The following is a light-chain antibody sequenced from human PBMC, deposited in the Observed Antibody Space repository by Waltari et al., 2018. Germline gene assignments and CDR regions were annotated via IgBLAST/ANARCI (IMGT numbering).Light chain of an antibody. Sequence: DIQMTQSPSSLSASVGDRFTITCRASQSFSSYLNWYQQKPGKATKLLTYAASSLQSGVPSRISGSGSGTDFTLNISSLQPEDFATYYWQQSYSTPYTFGQGTKLEIK. CDR3: QQSYSTPYT. CDR1: QSFSSY. J-gene: IGKJ2*01. V-gene: IGKV1-39*01. CDR2: AAS.